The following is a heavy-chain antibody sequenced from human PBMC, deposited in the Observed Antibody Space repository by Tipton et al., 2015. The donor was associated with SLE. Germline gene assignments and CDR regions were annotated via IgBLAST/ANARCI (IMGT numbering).Heavy chain of an antibody. CDR2: ISSSSSYI. D-gene: IGHD2-8*02. Sequence: GSLRLSCAASGFTFSSYSMNWVRQAPGKGLEWVSSISSSSSYIYYADSVKGRFTISRDNAKNSLYLQMNSLRAEDTAVYYCARDQGYCTGGVCPSAFDIWGQGTMVTVSS. CDR1: GFTFSSYS. CDR3: ARDQGYCTGGVCPSAFDI. J-gene: IGHJ3*02. V-gene: IGHV3-21*03.